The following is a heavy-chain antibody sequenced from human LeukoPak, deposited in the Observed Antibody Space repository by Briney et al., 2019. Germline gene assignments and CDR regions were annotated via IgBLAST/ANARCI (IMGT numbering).Heavy chain of an antibody. Sequence: SETLSLTCTVSGGSISSSSYYWGWIRQPPGKGLEWIGSIYYSGSTYYNPSLKSRVTISVDTSKNQFSLKLSSVTAADTAVYYCARRQTGGLLWFGEPENWGQGTLVTVSS. CDR2: IYYSGST. J-gene: IGHJ4*02. V-gene: IGHV4-39*01. D-gene: IGHD3-10*01. CDR3: ARRQTGGLLWFGEPEN. CDR1: GGSISSSSYY.